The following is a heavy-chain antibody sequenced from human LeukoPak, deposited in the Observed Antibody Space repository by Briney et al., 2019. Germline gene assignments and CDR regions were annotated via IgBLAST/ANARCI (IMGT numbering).Heavy chain of an antibody. J-gene: IGHJ4*02. Sequence: PSETLSLTCAVYGGSFSGYYWSWIRQPPGKGLEWIGEINHSGSTNYSPSLKSRVTISVDTSKNQFSLKLSSVTAADTAVYYCARGAEMAIDYWGQGTLVTVSS. CDR3: ARGAEMAIDY. D-gene: IGHD5-12*01. CDR1: GGSFSGYY. CDR2: INHSGST. V-gene: IGHV4-34*01.